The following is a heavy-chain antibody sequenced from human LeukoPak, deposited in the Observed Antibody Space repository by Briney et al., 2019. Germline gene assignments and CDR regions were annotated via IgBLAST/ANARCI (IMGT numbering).Heavy chain of an antibody. CDR2: ISSSGSTI. J-gene: IGHJ5*02. Sequence: GGSLRLSCAASGFTFSDYYMSWIRQAPGKGLEWVSYISSSGSTIYYADSVKGRFTISRDNAKNSLYLQMNSLRAEDTAVYYCAGSPRVTVTGHWFDPWGQGTLVTVSS. CDR1: GFTFSDYY. V-gene: IGHV3-11*04. CDR3: AGSPRVTVTGHWFDP. D-gene: IGHD4-17*01.